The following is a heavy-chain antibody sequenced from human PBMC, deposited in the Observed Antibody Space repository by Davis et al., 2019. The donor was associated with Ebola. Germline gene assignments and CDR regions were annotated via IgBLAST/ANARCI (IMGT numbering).Heavy chain of an antibody. J-gene: IGHJ4*02. V-gene: IGHV1-18*04. Sequence: ASVKVSCKASGYTFTSYGINWVRQAPGQGLEWMGWISAYKGYTNYAQKLQGRVTMTTDPSTTTAYMELRNLRSDDTAVYYCARDNIQWLAFDYWGQGTLVTVSS. CDR2: ISAYKGYT. CDR1: GYTFTSYG. CDR3: ARDNIQWLAFDY. D-gene: IGHD6-19*01.